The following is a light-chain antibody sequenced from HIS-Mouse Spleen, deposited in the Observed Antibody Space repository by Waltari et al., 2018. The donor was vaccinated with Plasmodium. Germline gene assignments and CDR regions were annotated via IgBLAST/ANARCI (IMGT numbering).Light chain of an antibody. CDR3: CSYAGSYSPWV. CDR1: RCAAGCYNL. V-gene: IGLV2-23*01. Sequence: QSALSLPAPVSGSPGQSLTISCTGTRCAAGCYNLVSWYQHHPGKAPKLMIYEGSKRPSGVSNRFSGSKSGNTASLTISGLQAEDEADYYCCSYAGSYSPWVFGGGTKLTVL. CDR2: EGS. J-gene: IGLJ3*02.